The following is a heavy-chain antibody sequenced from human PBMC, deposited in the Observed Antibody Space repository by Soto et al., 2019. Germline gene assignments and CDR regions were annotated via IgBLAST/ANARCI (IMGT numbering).Heavy chain of an antibody. Sequence: QVQLVQSGAEVKKTGSSVKVSCKASGGTLSSYANSWVRQAPGQGLEWMGGIIPIFGTANYAQKFQGRVTITADESTSTAYMELSSLRSEDTAVYYCARVAQSIYYYGMDVWGQGTTVTVSS. CDR3: ARVAQSIYYYGMDV. CDR2: IIPIFGTA. CDR1: GGTLSSYA. D-gene: IGHD6-6*01. V-gene: IGHV1-69*01. J-gene: IGHJ6*02.